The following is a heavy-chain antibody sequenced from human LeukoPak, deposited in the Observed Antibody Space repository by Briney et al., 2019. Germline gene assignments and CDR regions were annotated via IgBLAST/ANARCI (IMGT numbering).Heavy chain of an antibody. J-gene: IGHJ3*02. Sequence: GGSLRLSCAASGFTITTYAMGWVRQAPGKGLEWVSLISDRGDSTHYADSVKGRFTISRDSSKNTLYLQMNSLRGEDTAVYYCAKGRWGLTINNFDIWGQGTMVTVSS. V-gene: IGHV3-23*01. D-gene: IGHD3-9*01. CDR2: ISDRGDST. CDR3: AKGRWGLTINNFDI. CDR1: GFTITTYA.